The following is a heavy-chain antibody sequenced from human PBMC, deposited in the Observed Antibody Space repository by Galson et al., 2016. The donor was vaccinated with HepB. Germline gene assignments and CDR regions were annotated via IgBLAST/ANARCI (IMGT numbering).Heavy chain of an antibody. CDR3: VLPEGISNI. Sequence: QSGAEVKKPGDSLKISCKGSGYTFNNYWIGWVRQMPGKGLEWMGITYPSDSNTRYSPSFQGQVTISADTSVSTAYLHWSSLKASDTAIYYCVLPEGISNIWGQGTLVTVSS. CDR2: TYPSDSNT. V-gene: IGHV5-51*01. D-gene: IGHD3-3*01. J-gene: IGHJ4*02. CDR1: GYTFNNYW.